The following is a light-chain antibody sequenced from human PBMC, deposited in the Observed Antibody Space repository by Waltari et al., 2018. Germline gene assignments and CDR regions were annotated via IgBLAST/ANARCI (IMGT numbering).Light chain of an antibody. Sequence: QSAFTQPASVSGPPGQSFTIPCTGTSSDLGGYDYVSWSPQYPGKAPELMIFEVSNRPSGVSNRFSGSKSGNTASLTISGLQAEDEAHYYCSSYTTTNTLVFGGGTKVTV. CDR2: EVS. J-gene: IGLJ3*02. CDR1: SSDLGGYDY. V-gene: IGLV2-14*01. CDR3: SSYTTTNTLV.